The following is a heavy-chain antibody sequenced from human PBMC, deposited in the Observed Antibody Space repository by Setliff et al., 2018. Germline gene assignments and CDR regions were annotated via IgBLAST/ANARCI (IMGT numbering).Heavy chain of an antibody. CDR2: ISSSSSYI. V-gene: IGHV3-21*01. Sequence: GGSLRLSCAASGFTFSSYSLNWVRQAPGKGLEWVSSISSSSSYIYYADSVQGRFTISRDTPKNSLYLQMNSLRAVDTAVYYCARAADSYGPPRSYMDVWGKGTTVTVSS. CDR3: ARAADSYGPPRSYMDV. J-gene: IGHJ6*03. CDR1: GFTFSSYS. D-gene: IGHD5-18*01.